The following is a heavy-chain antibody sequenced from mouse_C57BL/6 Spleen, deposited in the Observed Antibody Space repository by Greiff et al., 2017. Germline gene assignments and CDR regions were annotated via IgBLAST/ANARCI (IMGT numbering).Heavy chain of an antibody. CDR1: GFTFSDYG. Sequence: EVKVEESGGGLVKPGGSLKLSCAASGFTFSDYGMHWVRQAPEKGLEWVAYISSGSSTIYYADTVKGRFTISRDNAKNTLFLQMTSLRSEDTAMYYCAREGIYYGNYNGVAYWGQGTLVTVSA. CDR2: ISSGSSTI. D-gene: IGHD2-1*01. CDR3: AREGIYYGNYNGVAY. J-gene: IGHJ3*01. V-gene: IGHV5-17*01.